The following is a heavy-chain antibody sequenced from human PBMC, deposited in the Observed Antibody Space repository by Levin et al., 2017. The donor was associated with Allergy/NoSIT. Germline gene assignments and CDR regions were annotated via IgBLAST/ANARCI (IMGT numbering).Heavy chain of an antibody. D-gene: IGHD3-10*01. V-gene: IGHV4-30-2*01. CDR2: IYHSGST. CDR1: GGSISSGGYS. J-gene: IGHJ5*02. CDR3: ARVVWFGAPSWFDP. Sequence: SETLSLTCAVSGGSISSGGYSWSWIRQPPGKGLEWIGYIYHSGSTYYNPSLKSRVTISVDRSKNQFSLKLSSVTAADTAVYYCARVVWFGAPSWFDPWGQGTLVTVSS.